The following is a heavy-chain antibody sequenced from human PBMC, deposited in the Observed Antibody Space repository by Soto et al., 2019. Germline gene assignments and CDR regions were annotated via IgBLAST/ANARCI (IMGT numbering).Heavy chain of an antibody. J-gene: IGHJ5*02. CDR2: ISSSSSYT. V-gene: IGHV3-11*06. Sequence: LRVSCASSGFTFSDYYVSWIRQAPGKGLEWVSYISSSSSYTNYADSVKGRFTISRDNAKNSLYLQMNSLRAEDTAVYYCARDLGDCSGGSCFNWFDPWGQGTLVTVSS. D-gene: IGHD2-15*01. CDR3: ARDLGDCSGGSCFNWFDP. CDR1: GFTFSDYY.